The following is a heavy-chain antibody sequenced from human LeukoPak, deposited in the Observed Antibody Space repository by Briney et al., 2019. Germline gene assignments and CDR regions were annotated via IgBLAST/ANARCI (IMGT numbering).Heavy chain of an antibody. Sequence: GGSLRLSCAASGFTFSSYSMNWVRQAPGKGLEWVSYISSSSTIYYADSVKGRFTISRDNAKNSLYLQMNSLRAEDTAVYYCARASPTYYYDSSGYSNFDYWGQGTLVTVSS. D-gene: IGHD3-22*01. J-gene: IGHJ4*02. V-gene: IGHV3-48*01. CDR3: ARASPTYYYDSSGYSNFDY. CDR2: ISSSSTI. CDR1: GFTFSSYS.